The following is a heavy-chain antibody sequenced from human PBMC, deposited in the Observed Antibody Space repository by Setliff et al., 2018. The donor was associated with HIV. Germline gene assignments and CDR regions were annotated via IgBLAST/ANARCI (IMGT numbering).Heavy chain of an antibody. Sequence: SETLSLTCSVFDGSVNSDSYYWGWIRQSPGKGLEWIASIYKSVNTYYNPSLKSRVAMSVDTSKNQFSLKLLSVTAADTAVYYCATGITTAPDYWGQGSLVTVSS. CDR1: DGSVNSDSYY. V-gene: IGHV4-39*01. D-gene: IGHD6-25*01. CDR2: IYKSVNT. J-gene: IGHJ4*02. CDR3: ATGITTAPDY.